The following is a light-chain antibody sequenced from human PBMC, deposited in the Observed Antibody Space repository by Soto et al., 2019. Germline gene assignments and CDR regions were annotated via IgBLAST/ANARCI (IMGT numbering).Light chain of an antibody. CDR1: QSVSSY. CDR2: YAS. J-gene: IGKJ4*01. CDR3: QQRSNWPLT. V-gene: IGKV3-11*01. Sequence: EIVLTQSPATLSLSPGERATLSCRASQSVSSYLAWYQQKPGQAPRLLIYYASKRATGIPARFSGSGSGSDFTLTISSLEPEDFAVYYCQQRSNWPLTFGEGTKVDIK.